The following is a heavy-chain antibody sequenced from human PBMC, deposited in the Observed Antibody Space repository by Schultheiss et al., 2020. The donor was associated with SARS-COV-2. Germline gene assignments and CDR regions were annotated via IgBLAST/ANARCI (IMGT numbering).Heavy chain of an antibody. CDR1: GFTFSGSA. V-gene: IGHV3-48*04. J-gene: IGHJ6*02. D-gene: IGHD6-25*01. Sequence: GGSLRLSWAASGFTFSGSAMHWVRQASGKGLEWVSYISSSSSTIYYADSVKGRFTISRDNAKNTLYLQMNSLRAEDTAVYYCARGSRPYGMDGWGQGTTVTVSS. CDR3: ARGSRPYGMDG. CDR2: ISSSSSTI.